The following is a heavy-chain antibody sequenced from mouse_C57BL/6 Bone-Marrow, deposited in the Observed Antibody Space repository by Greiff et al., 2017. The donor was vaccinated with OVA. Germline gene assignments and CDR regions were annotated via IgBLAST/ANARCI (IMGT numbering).Heavy chain of an antibody. D-gene: IGHD2-1*01. CDR2: ISDGGSYT. V-gene: IGHV5-4*01. CDR3: ARVLIYYGNSDYAMDY. CDR1: GFTFSSYA. Sequence: EVQLVESGGGLVKPGGSLKLSCAASGFTFSSYAMSWVRQTPEKRLEWVATISDGGSYTYYPDNVKGRFTISRDNAKNNLYLQMSQLKSEDTAMYYCARVLIYYGNSDYAMDYWGQGTSVTVSS. J-gene: IGHJ4*01.